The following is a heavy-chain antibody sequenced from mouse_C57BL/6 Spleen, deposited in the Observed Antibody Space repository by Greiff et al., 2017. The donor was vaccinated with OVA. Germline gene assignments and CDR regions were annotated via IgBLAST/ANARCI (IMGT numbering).Heavy chain of an antibody. J-gene: IGHJ3*01. CDR3: ARYYGSSYGFAY. CDR2: IDPSDSYT. V-gene: IGHV1-50*01. CDR1: GYTFTSYW. D-gene: IGHD1-1*01. Sequence: VQLQQPGAELVKPGASVKLSCKASGYTFTSYWMQWVKQRPGQGLEWIEDIDPSDSYTNYNQNFKGKATLTVDTSSSTAYMQLSSLTSEDSAVYDGARYYGSSYGFAYWGQGTLVTVSA.